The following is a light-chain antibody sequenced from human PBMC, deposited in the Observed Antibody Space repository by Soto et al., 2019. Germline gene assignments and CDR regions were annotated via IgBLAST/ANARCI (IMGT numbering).Light chain of an antibody. CDR3: QPYNNWPLT. V-gene: IGKV3-15*01. CDR1: QSVSSN. CDR2: GAS. Sequence: ETVMTQSPVTLSVSPGDRATLSCWASQSVSSNLAWYQQKPGQAPRLLIYGASTRATGIPVRFSGSGSGTEFTLTISRLQSEDFAIYYCQPYNNWPLTFGGGTKVDIK. J-gene: IGKJ4*01.